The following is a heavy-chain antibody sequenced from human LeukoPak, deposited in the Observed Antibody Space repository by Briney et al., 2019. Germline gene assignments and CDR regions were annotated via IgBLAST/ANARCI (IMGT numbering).Heavy chain of an antibody. CDR3: ARRGYSGYDSDY. Sequence: PGGSLRLSCAASGFTFSSYAMHWVRQPPGKGLEWIGEINHSGSTNYNPSLKSRVTISVDTSKNQFSLKLSSVTAADTAVYYCARRGYSGYDSDYWGQGTLVTVSS. J-gene: IGHJ4*02. CDR1: GFTFSSYA. V-gene: IGHV4-34*01. CDR2: INHSGST. D-gene: IGHD5-12*01.